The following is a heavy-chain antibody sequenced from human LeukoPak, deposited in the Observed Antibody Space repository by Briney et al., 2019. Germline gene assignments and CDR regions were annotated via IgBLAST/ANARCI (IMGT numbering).Heavy chain of an antibody. CDR1: GYSLSGGYY. CDR3: ARVAERTWLPYDAAFDI. J-gene: IGHJ3*02. Sequence: SQTLSLTRIVSGYSLSGGYYWGWIRQPPGKGLEWIGTIYHGGSTYYNPSLESRVTISLDTSKNHFSLNLTSVAAADTAMYYCARVAERTWLPYDAAFDIWGLGTMVTVSS. V-gene: IGHV4-38-2*02. CDR2: IYHGGST. D-gene: IGHD3-9*01.